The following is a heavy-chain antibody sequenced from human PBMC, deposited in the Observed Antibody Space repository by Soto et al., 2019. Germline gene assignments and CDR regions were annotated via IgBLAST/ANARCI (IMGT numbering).Heavy chain of an antibody. CDR2: INHRGGI. CDR1: GGSISSSSYY. V-gene: IGHV4-39*07. Sequence: PSETLSLTCTVSGGSISSSSYYWGWIRQSPGKGLEWIGEINHRGGINYNPSLKSRVTIPVDTSKNQFSLKLSSVTAADTAVYYCAGLVDTAMVYYYYGMDVWGQGTTVTVSS. CDR3: AGLVDTAMVYYYYGMDV. J-gene: IGHJ6*02. D-gene: IGHD5-18*01.